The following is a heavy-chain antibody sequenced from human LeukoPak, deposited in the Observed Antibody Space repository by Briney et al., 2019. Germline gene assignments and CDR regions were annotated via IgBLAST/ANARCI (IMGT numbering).Heavy chain of an antibody. CDR3: AGYGSGSYYGNWYFDL. J-gene: IGHJ2*01. CDR2: IIPIFGTA. CDR1: GGTFSSYA. V-gene: IGHV1-69*13. D-gene: IGHD3-10*01. Sequence: SVKVSCKASGGTFSSYAISWVRQAPGQGLEWMGGIIPIFGTANYAQKFQGRVTITADESTSTAYMELSSLRSEDTAVYYCAGYGSGSYYGNWYFDLRGRGTLVTVSS.